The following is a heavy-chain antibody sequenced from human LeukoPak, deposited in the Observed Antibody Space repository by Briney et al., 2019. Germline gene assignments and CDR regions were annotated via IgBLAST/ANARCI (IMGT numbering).Heavy chain of an antibody. J-gene: IGHJ5*02. V-gene: IGHV1-2*02. Sequence: ASVKVSCKASGYTFTGYYMHWVRQAPGQGLEWMGWINPNSGGTNYAQKFQGRVTMTRDTSISTAYMELSRLRSDDTAVYYCAREYYEGSRWFDPWGQGTLVTVSS. D-gene: IGHD3-22*01. CDR1: GYTFTGYY. CDR2: INPNSGGT. CDR3: AREYYEGSRWFDP.